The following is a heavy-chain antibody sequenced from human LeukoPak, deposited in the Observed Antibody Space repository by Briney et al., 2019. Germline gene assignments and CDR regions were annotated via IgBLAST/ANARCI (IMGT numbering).Heavy chain of an antibody. CDR3: ARSNNDGDYLGVGFDY. CDR1: GYTFDNYA. J-gene: IGHJ4*02. CDR2: INTNTGNP. Sequence: ASVKVSCKTSGYTFDNYAINWVRQAPGQGLEWMGWINTNTGNPTNAQGFTERFVFSLDTSDRTAYLQISSLKTEDTAVYYCARSNNDGDYLGVGFDYWGQGTLVTVSS. V-gene: IGHV7-4-1*02. D-gene: IGHD4-17*01.